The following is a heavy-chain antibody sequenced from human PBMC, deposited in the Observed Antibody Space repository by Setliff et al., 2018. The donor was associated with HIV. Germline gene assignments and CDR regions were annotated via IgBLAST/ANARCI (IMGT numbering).Heavy chain of an antibody. J-gene: IGHJ3*02. CDR3: ARAPPGIQNDAFDI. CDR1: GGSISSDNHY. V-gene: IGHV4-61*09. CDR2: IYTNGYT. Sequence: SETLSLTCTVSGGSISSDNHYWTWIRQSAGKGLEWIGHIYTNGYTNYNPSLKSRVTISFDTSQNQFSLKLSSVAAADTAVFYCARAPPGIQNDAFDIWGQGAMVTVSS.